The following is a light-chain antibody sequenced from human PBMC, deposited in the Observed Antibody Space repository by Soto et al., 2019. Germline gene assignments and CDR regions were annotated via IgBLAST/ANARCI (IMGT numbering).Light chain of an antibody. CDR3: QQYSNWPPVI. V-gene: IGKV3-15*01. CDR2: GAS. J-gene: IGKJ4*01. CDR1: QSVGSK. Sequence: ETVMTQSPATLSVSPGERVTLSCRASQSVGSKVAWYQQKPGQAPSLLIYGASTRATETPVRFSGSGSGTEFTLTISSLQSEDFAVYYCQQYSNWPPVIVGGGTKVDIK.